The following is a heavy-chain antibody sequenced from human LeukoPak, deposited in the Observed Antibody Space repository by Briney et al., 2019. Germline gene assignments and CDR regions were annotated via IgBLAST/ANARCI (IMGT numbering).Heavy chain of an antibody. J-gene: IGHJ4*02. Sequence: ASVKVSCKASGYTFTSYGISWVRQAPEQGLEWMGWIGAYNGNTNYAQKLQGRVTMTTDTSTSTAYMELRSLRSDDTAVYYCAREPGYCSSTSCYRYFDYWGQGTLVTVSS. CDR2: IGAYNGNT. V-gene: IGHV1-18*04. D-gene: IGHD2-2*01. CDR1: GYTFTSYG. CDR3: AREPGYCSSTSCYRYFDY.